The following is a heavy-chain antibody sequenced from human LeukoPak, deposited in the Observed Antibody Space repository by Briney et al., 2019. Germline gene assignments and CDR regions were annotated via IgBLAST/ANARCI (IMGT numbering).Heavy chain of an antibody. D-gene: IGHD1-1*01. CDR2: IYNSDTT. CDR3: VRDGRRGSFGDAFDM. J-gene: IGHJ3*02. V-gene: IGHV4-61*02. CDR1: GGSITSGRYF. Sequence: SQTLSLTCTVSGGSITSGRYFWSWLRQPAGKGLEWIGRIYNSDTTNYTPSLKSRVTISIDTSKNPFSLKLSPVTAADTAVYYCVRDGRRGSFGDAFDMWGLGTMVIVSS.